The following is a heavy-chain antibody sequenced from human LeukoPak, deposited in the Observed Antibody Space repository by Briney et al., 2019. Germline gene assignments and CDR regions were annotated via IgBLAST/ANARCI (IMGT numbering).Heavy chain of an antibody. J-gene: IGHJ4*02. Sequence: GESRQISCKASGHSLTSYWIAWVRQMPGTGLEWMGIIYPGDPDTRYNPSFQGQVTISADKSISTAYLQWSSLKASDTAMYYCARYSSTWGAFVDYWGRGTLDPVSS. CDR2: IYPGDPDT. V-gene: IGHV5-51*01. CDR1: GHSLTSYW. D-gene: IGHD6-13*01. CDR3: ARYSSTWGAFVDY.